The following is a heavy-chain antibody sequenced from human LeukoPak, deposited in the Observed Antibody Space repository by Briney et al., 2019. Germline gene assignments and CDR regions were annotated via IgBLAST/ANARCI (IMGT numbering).Heavy chain of an antibody. Sequence: HPGGSLRLSCAASGFTFSSYGMHWVRQAPGKGLEWVAVISYDGSNKYYADSVKGRFTISRDNSKNTLYLQMNSLRAEDTAVYYCAKDRRYCSSTTSGCWGQGTLVTVSS. CDR3: AKDRRYCSSTTSGC. V-gene: IGHV3-30*18. CDR2: ISYDGSNK. D-gene: IGHD2-2*01. J-gene: IGHJ4*02. CDR1: GFTFSSYG.